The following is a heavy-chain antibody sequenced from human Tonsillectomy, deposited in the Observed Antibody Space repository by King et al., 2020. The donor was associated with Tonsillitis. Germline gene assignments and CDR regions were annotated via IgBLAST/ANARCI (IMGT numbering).Heavy chain of an antibody. Sequence: VQLVESGGGLVQPGGFLRLSCAASGFTFSSFAMTWVRQAPGRGLEWVSAICGSCGSTYYADSVKGRFTISRDNSKNILYLQMNSLRAEDTAIYYCAKNGGDGTPYYDYWGQGALVTVSS. CDR1: GFTFSSFA. D-gene: IGHD5-24*01. CDR3: AKNGGDGTPYYDY. J-gene: IGHJ4*02. V-gene: IGHV3-23*04. CDR2: ICGSCGST.